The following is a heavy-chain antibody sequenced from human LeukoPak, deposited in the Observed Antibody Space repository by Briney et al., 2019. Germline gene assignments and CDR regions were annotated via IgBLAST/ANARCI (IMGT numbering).Heavy chain of an antibody. CDR1: GGSISGYY. V-gene: IGHV4-59*08. J-gene: IGHJ4*02. CDR3: ARHSGSYNLDY. CDR2: IYSSGGT. Sequence: SETLSLTCSVSGGSISGYYWSWIRQPPGKGLEWIGYIYSSGGTNYNPSLKSRVTISLDTSKNQFSLKLSSVTAADTAVYYCARHSGSYNLDYWGQGTLVTVSS. D-gene: IGHD1-26*01.